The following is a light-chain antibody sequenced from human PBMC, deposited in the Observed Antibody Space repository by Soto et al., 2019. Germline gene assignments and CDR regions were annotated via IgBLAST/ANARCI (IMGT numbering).Light chain of an antibody. V-gene: IGLV2-8*01. Sequence: QSALTQPPSASGSPGQSVAISCTGTASDIGGYTFVSWYQQHPGKAPKLLIYDDNKRPAGVPDRFSGSKSGNTASLTVCGLHAEDEAYYYCSAHGGTNPYVFGTGTKLTVL. CDR3: SAHGGTNPYV. CDR2: DDN. J-gene: IGLJ1*01. CDR1: ASDIGGYTF.